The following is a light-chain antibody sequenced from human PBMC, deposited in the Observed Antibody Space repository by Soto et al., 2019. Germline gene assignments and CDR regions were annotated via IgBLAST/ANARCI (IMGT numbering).Light chain of an antibody. CDR1: QTVSTY. J-gene: IGKJ1*01. V-gene: IGKV1-39*01. CDR3: QQSYSTPPET. CDR2: AAS. Sequence: DILMTQSPSSLSASIGDRVTISCRTSQTVSTYLNWYQHKPGRGPKLLIYAASSLQSGVPSRFSGSGSGTDFTLTISSLQPEDFATYYCQQSYSTPPETFGQGTKVDIK.